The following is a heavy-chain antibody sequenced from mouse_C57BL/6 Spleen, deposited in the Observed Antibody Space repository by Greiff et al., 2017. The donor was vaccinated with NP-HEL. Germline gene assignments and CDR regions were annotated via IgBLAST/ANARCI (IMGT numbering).Heavy chain of an antibody. CDR2: INYDGSST. Sequence: EVKLVESEGGLVQPGRSMKLSCTASGFTFSDYYMAWVRQVPEKGLEWVANINYDGSSTYYLDSLKSRFIISRDNAKNILYLQMSSLKSEDTATYYCARERDYDGYLYAMDYWGQGTSVTVSS. CDR3: ARERDYDGYLYAMDY. CDR1: GFTFSDYY. J-gene: IGHJ4*01. V-gene: IGHV5-16*01. D-gene: IGHD2-3*01.